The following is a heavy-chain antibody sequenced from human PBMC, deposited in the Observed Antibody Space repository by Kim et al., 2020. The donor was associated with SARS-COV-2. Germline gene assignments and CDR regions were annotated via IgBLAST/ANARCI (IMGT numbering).Heavy chain of an antibody. CDR3: ARAAEMDTGDAFDI. CDR2: IIPIFGTA. CDR1: GGTFSSYA. Sequence: SVKVSCKASGGTFSSYAISWVRQAPGQGLEWMGGIIPIFGTANYAQKFQGRVTITADESTSTAYMELSSLRSEDTAVYYCARAAEMDTGDAFDIWGQGTMVTVSS. J-gene: IGHJ3*02. D-gene: IGHD5-18*01. V-gene: IGHV1-69*13.